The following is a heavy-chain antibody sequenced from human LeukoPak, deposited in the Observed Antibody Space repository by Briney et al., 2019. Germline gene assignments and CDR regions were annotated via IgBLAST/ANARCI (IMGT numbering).Heavy chain of an antibody. CDR3: ATAYCSGGSCHPYYFDF. Sequence: GGSLRLSCAASGFTVSSNYMRWVRQAPGKGLEWVSVIYSGGSTYYADSVTGRFTISRDNSKNTLYLHLNSLRAEDAALYYCATAYCSGGSCHPYYFDFWGQGTPVTVSS. J-gene: IGHJ4*02. CDR2: IYSGGST. D-gene: IGHD2-15*01. CDR1: GFTVSSNY. V-gene: IGHV3-53*01.